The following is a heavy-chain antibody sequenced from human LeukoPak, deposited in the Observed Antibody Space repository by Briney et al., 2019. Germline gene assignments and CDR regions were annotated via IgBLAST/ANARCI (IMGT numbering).Heavy chain of an antibody. V-gene: IGHV4-59*08. D-gene: IGHD6-13*01. Sequence: SETLSLTCTVSGGSVSSYYWSWVRQPPGEGLEWIAYVYNSGSTNYNPSLKSRVTISLDTSKNQFSLKLSSVTAADTAVYYCARHSLQQMNYFDYWGQGTLVTVSS. J-gene: IGHJ4*02. CDR2: VYNSGST. CDR3: ARHSLQQMNYFDY. CDR1: GGSVSSYY.